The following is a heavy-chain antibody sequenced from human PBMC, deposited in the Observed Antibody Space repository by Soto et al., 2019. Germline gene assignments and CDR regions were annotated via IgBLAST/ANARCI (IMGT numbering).Heavy chain of an antibody. CDR1: GFTFSSYG. CDR3: AKDRGWGDFYFDY. J-gene: IGHJ4*02. Sequence: QVQLVESGGGVVQPGRSLRLSCAASGFTFSSYGMHWVRQAPGKGLEWVAVISYDGSNKYYADSVKGRFTISRDNSKNTRYLQMNSLRAEDTAVYYCAKDRGWGDFYFDYWGQGTLVTVSS. CDR2: ISYDGSNK. D-gene: IGHD2-21*02. V-gene: IGHV3-30*18.